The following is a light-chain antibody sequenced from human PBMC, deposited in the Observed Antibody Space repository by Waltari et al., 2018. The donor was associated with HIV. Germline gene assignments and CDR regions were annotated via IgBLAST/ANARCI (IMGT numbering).Light chain of an antibody. CDR3: CSCATPNTRV. Sequence: QSALPQPASVSGSPGQSIPISCPGPSSDVGSFKFVSWYQQHPGKAPKLLIYEGTKRPSGVSNRFSASKSGNTASLTISGLQAEDEADYYCCSCATPNTRVFGGGTKLTVL. V-gene: IGLV2-23*01. J-gene: IGLJ3*02. CDR2: EGT. CDR1: SSDVGSFKF.